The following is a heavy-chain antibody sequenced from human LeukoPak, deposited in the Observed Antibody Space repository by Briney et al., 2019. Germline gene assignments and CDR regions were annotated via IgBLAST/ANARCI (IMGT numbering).Heavy chain of an antibody. J-gene: IGHJ4*02. Sequence: SQTLSLTCTVSGGSISSGSYYWSWIRQPAGKGLEWIGRICTSGSTNYNPSLKSRVTISVDTSKNQFSLKLSSVTAADTTVYYCARSRASSDYDFWSGSPTLDYWGQGTPATVSS. D-gene: IGHD3-3*01. V-gene: IGHV4-61*02. CDR3: ARSRASSDYDFWSGSPTLDY. CDR1: GGSISSGSYY. CDR2: ICTSGST.